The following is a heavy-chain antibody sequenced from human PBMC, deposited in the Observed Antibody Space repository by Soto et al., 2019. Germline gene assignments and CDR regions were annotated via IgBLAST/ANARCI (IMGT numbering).Heavy chain of an antibody. CDR2: ISGSGGST. V-gene: IGHV3-23*01. CDR3: AKEKYSGSYPGGYGMDV. J-gene: IGHJ6*02. Sequence: GGSLRLSCAASGFTFSSYAMSWVRQAPGKGLEWVSAISGSGGSTYYADSVKGRFTISRDNSKNTLYLQMNSLRAEDTAVYYCAKEKYSGSYPGGYGMDVWGQGTTVTVSS. D-gene: IGHD1-26*01. CDR1: GFTFSSYA.